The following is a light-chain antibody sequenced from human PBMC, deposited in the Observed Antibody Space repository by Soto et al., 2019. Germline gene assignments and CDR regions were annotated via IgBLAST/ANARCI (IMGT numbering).Light chain of an antibody. Sequence: DIQMTQSPSSLSASVGDRVTITCRASESIARHLNWYQQKPGKAPKLLIYAASSLQNGVPSRFRGGGSGTDFTLTINNLQPEECAAYYCQQTYSTLSITFGQGTRLEIK. V-gene: IGKV1-39*01. J-gene: IGKJ5*01. CDR2: AAS. CDR1: ESIARH. CDR3: QQTYSTLSIT.